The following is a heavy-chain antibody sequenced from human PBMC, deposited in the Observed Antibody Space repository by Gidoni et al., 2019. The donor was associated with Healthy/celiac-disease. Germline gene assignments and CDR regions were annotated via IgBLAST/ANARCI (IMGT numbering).Heavy chain of an antibody. D-gene: IGHD3-22*01. CDR2: VYPGDADS. J-gene: IGHJ4*02. V-gene: IGHV5-51*01. CDR1: GSPFTSYW. CDR3: ARRVEDSSGYCYD. Sequence: QLVQFGAGVKNLGESLMISCQRSGSPFTSYWIGWVRQMPGKGLEWMGSVYPGDADSRCSPSFQGQVTISADKSISTAYLQWSSLKASDTAMYYCARRVEDSSGYCYDWGQGTLVTVSS.